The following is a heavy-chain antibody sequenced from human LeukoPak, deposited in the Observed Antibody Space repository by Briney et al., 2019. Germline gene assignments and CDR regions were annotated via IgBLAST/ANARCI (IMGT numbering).Heavy chain of an antibody. D-gene: IGHD6-19*01. CDR2: IKQDGSEK. V-gene: IGHV3-7*01. J-gene: IGHJ6*02. CDR1: GFTFSSYW. Sequence: GGSLRLSCVVSGFTFSSYWMGWVRQAPGKGLEWVANIKQDGSEKYYVDSVKGRFTISRDNAKNSLYLQMNSLRAEDTAVYYCARDLVSSGPYYYYFYGMDVWGQGTTVTVSS. CDR3: ARDLVSSGPYYYYFYGMDV.